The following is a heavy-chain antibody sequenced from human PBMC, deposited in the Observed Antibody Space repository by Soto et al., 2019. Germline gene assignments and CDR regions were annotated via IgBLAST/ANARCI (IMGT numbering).Heavy chain of an antibody. CDR1: GFNFSNYA. J-gene: IGHJ4*02. CDR3: AKGPHRVCGGDGYVDF. V-gene: IGHV3-23*01. D-gene: IGHD2-21*02. CDR2: ISGSRGTT. Sequence: EVQLLESGGGLVQPGGSLRLSCAASGFNFSNYAMSWVRQAPGKGLEWVSVISGSRGTTYYADSVKGRFTISRDTSKNTLYMQRNSLRAEDTGADYCAKGPHRVCGGDGYVDFWGQGTLVTVSS.